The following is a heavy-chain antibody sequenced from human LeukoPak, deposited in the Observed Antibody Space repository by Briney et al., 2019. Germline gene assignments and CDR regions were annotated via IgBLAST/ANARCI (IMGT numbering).Heavy chain of an antibody. CDR1: GGTFSSYA. Sequence: GASVKVSCKASGGTFSSYAISWVRQAPGQGLEWMGGIIPIFGTANYAQKFQGRVTITADKSTSTAYMELSSLRSEDTAVYYCARMGGGYDNHDYGDYGIDYWGQGTLVTVSS. CDR3: ARMGGGYDNHDYGDYGIDY. CDR2: IIPIFGTA. V-gene: IGHV1-69*06. J-gene: IGHJ4*02. D-gene: IGHD4-17*01.